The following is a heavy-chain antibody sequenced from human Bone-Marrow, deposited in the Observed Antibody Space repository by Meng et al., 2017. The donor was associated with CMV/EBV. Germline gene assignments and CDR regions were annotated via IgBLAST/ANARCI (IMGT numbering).Heavy chain of an antibody. CDR2: ISWNSGSI. CDR1: GFTFDDYA. V-gene: IGHV3-9*01. J-gene: IGHJ6*02. D-gene: IGHD3-10*01. CDR3: ARGEGYYGSGSYSNYYYGMDV. Sequence: SLKISCAASGFTFDDYAMHWVRQAPGKGLEWVSGISWNSGSIGYADSVKGRFTISRDNAKNSLYLQMNSLRAEDTALYYCARGEGYYGSGSYSNYYYGMDVWGQGTTVTVSS.